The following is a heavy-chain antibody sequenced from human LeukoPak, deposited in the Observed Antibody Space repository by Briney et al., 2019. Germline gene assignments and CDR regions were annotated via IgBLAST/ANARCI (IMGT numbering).Heavy chain of an antibody. J-gene: IGHJ6*02. CDR2: IIPIFGTA. D-gene: IGHD3-3*01. CDR1: GGTFSSYA. V-gene: IGHV1-69*13. Sequence: SVTVSCKASGGTFSSYAISWVRQAPGQGLEWMGGIIPIFGTANYAQKFQGRVTITADESTSTAYMELSSLRSEDTAVYYCARGVLWSGYFGYYYYGMDVWGQGTTVTVSS. CDR3: ARGVLWSGYFGYYYYGMDV.